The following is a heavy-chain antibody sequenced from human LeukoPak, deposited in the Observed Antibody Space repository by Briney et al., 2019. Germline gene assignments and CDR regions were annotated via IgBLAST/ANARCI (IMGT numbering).Heavy chain of an antibody. CDR3: ARGVVAATIYFDY. V-gene: IGHV4-30-2*01. J-gene: IGHJ4*02. Sequence: SQTLSLTCAVSGGSISSGGYSWSWIRQPPGKGLEWIGYIYHSGSTYYNPSLKSRVTISVDRSKNQFSLKLSSVTAAGTAVYYCARGVVAATIYFDYWGQGTLVTVSS. CDR1: GGSISSGGYS. D-gene: IGHD2-15*01. CDR2: IYHSGST.